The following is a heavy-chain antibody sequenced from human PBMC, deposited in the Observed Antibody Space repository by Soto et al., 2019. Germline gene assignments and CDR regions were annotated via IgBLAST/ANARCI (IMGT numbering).Heavy chain of an antibody. J-gene: IGHJ4*02. CDR3: ASPHYCSGGSCYGDYFDY. CDR2: IIPIFGTA. V-gene: IGHV1-69*12. D-gene: IGHD2-15*01. CDR1: GGTFSSYA. Sequence: QVQLVQSGAEVKKPGSSVKVSCKASGGTFSSYAISWVRQAPGQGLEWMGGIIPIFGTANYAQKFQGRVTITADESTSTAYREVSSLRSKDTAVYYCASPHYCSGGSCYGDYFDYWGQGTLVTVSS.